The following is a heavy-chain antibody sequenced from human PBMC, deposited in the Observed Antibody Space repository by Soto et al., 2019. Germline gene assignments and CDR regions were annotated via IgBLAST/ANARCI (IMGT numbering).Heavy chain of an antibody. CDR3: ARDAAMGDYYHYGMDV. CDR1: GYTFTCYY. CDR2: INPSSGGA. V-gene: IGHV1-2*04. J-gene: IGHJ6*02. Sequence: GXSVKVSCKDSGYTFTCYYLHWVRQAPGQGLEWMGWINPSSGGANIAQKFQGWVTMTRDTSIDTAYMELTRLRSDDTAVYYCARDAAMGDYYHYGMDVWGQGPPVTVSS. D-gene: IGHD5-18*01.